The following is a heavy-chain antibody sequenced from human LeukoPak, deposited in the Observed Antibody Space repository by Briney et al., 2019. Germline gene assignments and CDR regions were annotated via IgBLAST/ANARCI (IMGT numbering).Heavy chain of an antibody. J-gene: IGHJ4*02. CDR3: ARNLPAADY. Sequence: GGSLRLPCAASGSTFSSHTMNWVRQAPGKGLEWVSYISSTSSVIYYADSVKGRFTISRDNAKSSLYLQMNSLRAEDTAAYYCARNLPAADYWGQGTLVTVSS. CDR2: ISSTSSVI. CDR1: GSTFSSHT. V-gene: IGHV3-48*04. D-gene: IGHD2-2*01.